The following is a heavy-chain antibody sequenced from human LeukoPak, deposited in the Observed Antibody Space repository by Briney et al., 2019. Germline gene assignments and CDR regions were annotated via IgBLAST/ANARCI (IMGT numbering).Heavy chain of an antibody. J-gene: IGHJ4*02. D-gene: IGHD3-3*01. CDR3: AKDFGVVPNY. CDR2: ISGSGGST. Sequence: GGSLRLSCAASGFTFSSYAMSWVRQAPGKGLEWVSAISGSGGSTYYAASVKGRFTISRDNSKNTLYLQMDSLRAEDTAVYYCAKDFGVVPNYWGQGTLVTVSS. CDR1: GFTFSSYA. V-gene: IGHV3-23*01.